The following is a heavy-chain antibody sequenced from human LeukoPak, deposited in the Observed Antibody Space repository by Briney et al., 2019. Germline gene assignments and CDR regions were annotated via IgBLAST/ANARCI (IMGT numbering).Heavy chain of an antibody. J-gene: IGHJ4*02. D-gene: IGHD2-15*01. CDR2: RSSSGRKI. CDR3: ARGPRDPTEYCSRGACAPTYEV. V-gene: IGHV3-48*03. CDR1: GFIFSDYE. Sequence: PGGSLRLSCAVSGFIFSDYEMNWVRQAPGKGLEWVSYRSSSGRKIYYADSVKGRFTISRDNAKNSLYLQMNSLRADDTAIYYCARGPRDPTEYCSRGACAPTYEVWGQGALVTVSS.